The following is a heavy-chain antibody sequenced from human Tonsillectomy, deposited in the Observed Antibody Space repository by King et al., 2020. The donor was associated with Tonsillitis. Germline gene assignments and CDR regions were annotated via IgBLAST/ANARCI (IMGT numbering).Heavy chain of an antibody. CDR3: GRVREWELLEGAFDI. J-gene: IGHJ3*02. CDR2: ISSSSSTS. Sequence: VQLVDAGGGLVQPGGSLRLSFAASGFTFSSDSMNWVRQAPGKGLEWLSYISSSSSTSYYADSVKGRFTISRDNAKNSLYLQMNSLRAEDTAVYYCGRVREWELLEGAFDIWGQGTMVTVSS. CDR1: GFTFSSDS. V-gene: IGHV3-48*01. D-gene: IGHD1-26*01.